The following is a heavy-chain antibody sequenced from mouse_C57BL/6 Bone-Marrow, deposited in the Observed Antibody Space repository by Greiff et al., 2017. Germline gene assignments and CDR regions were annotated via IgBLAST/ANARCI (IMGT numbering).Heavy chain of an antibody. CDR2: ISYDGSN. D-gene: IGHD2-12*01. CDR3: ARASYRFAY. CDR1: GYSITSGYY. J-gene: IGHJ3*01. V-gene: IGHV3-6*01. Sequence: VQLKESGPGLVKPSQSLSLTCSVTGYSITSGYYWNWIRQFPGNKLEWMGYISYDGSNNYNPSLKNRISITRDPSKNQFFLKLNSVTTEDTATYYCARASYRFAYWGQGTLVTVSA.